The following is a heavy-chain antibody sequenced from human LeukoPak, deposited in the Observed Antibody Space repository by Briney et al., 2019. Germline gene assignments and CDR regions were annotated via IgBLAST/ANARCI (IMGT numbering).Heavy chain of an antibody. CDR2: ISGSGGST. D-gene: IGHD6-19*01. Sequence: GGSLRLSCAASGFTFSSYGMSWVRQAPGKGLEWVSGISGSGGSTYYADSVKGRFTISRDDSKNTLYVRMNSLRAEDTAVYYCAKGVSRAAVAGTYFDYWGQGTLVTVSS. CDR3: AKGVSRAAVAGTYFDY. CDR1: GFTFSSYG. J-gene: IGHJ4*02. V-gene: IGHV3-23*01.